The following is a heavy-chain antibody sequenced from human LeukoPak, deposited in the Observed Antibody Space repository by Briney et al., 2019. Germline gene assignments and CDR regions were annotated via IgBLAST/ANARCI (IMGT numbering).Heavy chain of an antibody. V-gene: IGHV3-30*18. CDR2: TSYDGSNK. J-gene: IGHJ4*02. CDR1: GFTFSSYG. CDR3: AKKYCGGDCYLDGFDY. Sequence: GGSLRLSCAASGFTFSSYGMHWVRQAPGKGLEWVAVTSYDGSNKYCADSVQGRFTISRDNSKNTLYLQMNSLRAEDTAVYYCAKKYCGGDCYLDGFDYWGQGTLVAVSS. D-gene: IGHD2-21*02.